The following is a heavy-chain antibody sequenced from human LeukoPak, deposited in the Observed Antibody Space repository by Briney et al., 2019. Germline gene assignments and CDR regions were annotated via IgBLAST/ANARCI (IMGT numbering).Heavy chain of an antibody. CDR2: IRSSASGGTA. D-gene: IGHD7-27*01. CDR3: SRSNWGREPDFDY. Sequence: GGSLRLSCTASGFTFGDYMMSWFRRAPGKGLEWVGFIRSSASGGTADYAASVKSRFTISRDDSESVTFLQMNTLKTKDTGVHFCSRSNWGREPDFDYWGQGTLVTVSS. CDR1: GFTFGDYM. V-gene: IGHV3-49*03. J-gene: IGHJ4*02.